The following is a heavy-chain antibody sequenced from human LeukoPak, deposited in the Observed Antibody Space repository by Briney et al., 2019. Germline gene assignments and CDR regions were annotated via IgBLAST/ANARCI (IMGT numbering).Heavy chain of an antibody. CDR2: IYASGST. CDR3: ARAPHGGFGELLFDY. CDR1: GGSMNSGRYY. J-gene: IGHJ4*02. D-gene: IGHD3-10*01. V-gene: IGHV4-61*02. Sequence: SQTLSLTCTVSGGSMNSGRYYWNWIRQPAGKGLEWIGRIYASGSTNYNPSLTSRIAISLDTSKNQFSLKLSSVTAADTAVYYCARAPHGGFGELLFDYWGQGTLVTVSS.